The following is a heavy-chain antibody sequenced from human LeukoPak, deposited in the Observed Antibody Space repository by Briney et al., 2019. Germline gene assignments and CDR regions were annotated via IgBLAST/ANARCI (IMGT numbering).Heavy chain of an antibody. CDR3: ARERVGYCSSTSCVHFDY. Sequence: ASVKVSCKASGYTFTSYGISWVRQAPGQGLEWMGWISAYNGNTNYAQKLQGRVTMTTDTSTSTAYMELRSLRSDDTALYYCARERVGYCSSTSCVHFDYWGQGTLVTVSS. J-gene: IGHJ4*02. CDR2: ISAYNGNT. CDR1: GYTFTSYG. V-gene: IGHV1-18*01. D-gene: IGHD2-2*01.